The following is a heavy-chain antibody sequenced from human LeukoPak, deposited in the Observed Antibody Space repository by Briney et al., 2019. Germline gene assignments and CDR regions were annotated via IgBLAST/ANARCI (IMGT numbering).Heavy chain of an antibody. V-gene: IGHV3-48*01. Sequence: GGSLRLSCAASGFTFSSYSMNWVRQAPGKGLEWVSYISSSSSTIYYADSVKGRFTISRDNAKNSLYLQMNSLRAEDTAVYYCARVDLAARSGGYMDVWGKGTTVTVSS. CDR2: ISSSSSTI. CDR3: ARVDLAARSGGYMDV. D-gene: IGHD6-6*01. J-gene: IGHJ6*03. CDR1: GFTFSSYS.